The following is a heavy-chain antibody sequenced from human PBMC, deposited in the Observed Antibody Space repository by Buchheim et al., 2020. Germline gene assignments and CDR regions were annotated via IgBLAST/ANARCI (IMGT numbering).Heavy chain of an antibody. J-gene: IGHJ6*02. CDR2: ISYDGSNK. Sequence: QVQLVESGGGVVQPGRSLRLSCAASGFTFSSYGMHWVRQAPGKGLEWVAVISYDGSNKYYADSVKGRFTISRDNSKNPLYLQMNSLRAEDTAVYYCPRGGATTVYGMDVWGQGTT. D-gene: IGHD1-26*01. CDR1: GFTFSSYG. CDR3: PRGGATTVYGMDV. V-gene: IGHV3-30*03.